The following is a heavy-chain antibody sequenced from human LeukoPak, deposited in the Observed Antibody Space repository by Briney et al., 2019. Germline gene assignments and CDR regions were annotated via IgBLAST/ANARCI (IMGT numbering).Heavy chain of an antibody. CDR1: GFTFSSYS. CDR2: ISSSSSYI. Sequence: KTGGSLRLSCAASGFTFSSYSINWVRQAPGKGLEWVSSISSSSSYIYYADSVKGRFTISRDNAKNSLYLQMDSLRAEDTAVYYCARGVIGYNWFDPWGQGTLVTVSS. J-gene: IGHJ5*02. V-gene: IGHV3-21*01. D-gene: IGHD3-10*01. CDR3: ARGVIGYNWFDP.